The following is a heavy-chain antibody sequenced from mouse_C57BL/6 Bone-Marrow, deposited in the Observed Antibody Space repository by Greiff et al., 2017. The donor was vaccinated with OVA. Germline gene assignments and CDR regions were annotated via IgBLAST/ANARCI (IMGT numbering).Heavy chain of an antibody. Sequence: QVQLQQPGAELVKPGASVKLSCKASGYTFTSYWMQWVKQRPGQGLEWIGEIDPSDSYTNYNQKFKGKATLTVDTSSSTAYMQLSSLTSEDSAVYYCAIEHSEGFAYWGQGTLVTVSA. CDR3: AIEHSEGFAY. V-gene: IGHV1-50*01. CDR2: IDPSDSYT. CDR1: GYTFTSYW. J-gene: IGHJ3*01.